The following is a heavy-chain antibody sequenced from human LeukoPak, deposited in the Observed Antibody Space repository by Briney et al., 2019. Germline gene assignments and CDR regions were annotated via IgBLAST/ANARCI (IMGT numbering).Heavy chain of an antibody. CDR2: TYYRSKWYN. CDR1: GDSVSSNSAA. J-gene: IGHJ4*02. D-gene: IGHD3-10*01. V-gene: IGHV6-1*01. Sequence: SQTLSLTCAISGDSVSSNSAAWNWIRQSPSRGLEWLGRTYYRSKWYNDYAVSVKSRITINPDTSKNQFSLQLNSVTPEDTAIYYCARTRLHHNYGSGTNFDYWGQGTLVTVSS. CDR3: ARTRLHHNYGSGTNFDY.